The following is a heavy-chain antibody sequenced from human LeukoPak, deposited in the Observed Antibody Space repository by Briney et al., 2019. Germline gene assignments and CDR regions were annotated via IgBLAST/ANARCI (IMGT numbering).Heavy chain of an antibody. CDR2: MNPNSGHT. CDR3: ARSIVGVRKRNDY. J-gene: IGHJ4*02. D-gene: IGHD1-26*01. V-gene: IGHV1-8*01. CDR1: GYTFTSYD. Sequence: ASVKVSCKASGYTFTSYDIIWVRQPSGQGLEWMGWMNPNSGHTGYAQKFQGRVTMTRTTSISTAYMELTSLTSEDSAVYYCARSIVGVRKRNDYWGQGTLVTVSS.